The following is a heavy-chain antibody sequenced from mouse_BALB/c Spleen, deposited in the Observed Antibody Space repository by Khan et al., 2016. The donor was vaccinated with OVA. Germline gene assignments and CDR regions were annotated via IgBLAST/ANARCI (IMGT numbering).Heavy chain of an antibody. D-gene: IGHD2-12*01. J-gene: IGHJ3*01. CDR3: TRWSYWFAY. Sequence: QQPGSELVRPGASVKLSCKASGYTFTSYWMHWVKQRPGQGLEWIGDIYPGSGSTNYDEKFKSKATLTVDTSSSTAYMQLSSRTSEYSAVYYCTRWSYWFAYWGQGTLVTVSA. CDR1: GYTFTSYW. CDR2: IYPGSGST. V-gene: IGHV1S22*01.